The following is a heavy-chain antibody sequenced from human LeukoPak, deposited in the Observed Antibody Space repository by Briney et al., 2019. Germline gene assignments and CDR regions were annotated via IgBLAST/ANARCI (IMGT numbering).Heavy chain of an antibody. D-gene: IGHD1-26*01. CDR1: GYTFTSYA. J-gene: IGHJ4*02. V-gene: IGHV1-3*01. CDR2: INAGNGNT. CDR3: ARDGDSGSYYY. Sequence: ASVKVSCKASGYTFTSYAMHWVRQAPGQRLERIGWINAGNGNTKYSQKFQGRVTITRDTSASTAYMELSSLRSEDTAVYYCARDGDSGSYYYWGQGTLVTVSS.